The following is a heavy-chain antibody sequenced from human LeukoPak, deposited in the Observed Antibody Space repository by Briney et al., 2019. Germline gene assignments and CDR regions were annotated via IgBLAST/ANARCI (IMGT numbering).Heavy chain of an antibody. CDR1: GFTFSRHW. D-gene: IGHD3-22*01. J-gene: IGHJ4*02. CDR3: ATPLDYYDWSDSHQGGD. CDR2: IKHDGSEK. V-gene: IGHV3-7*03. Sequence: GGSLRLSCAASGFTFSRHWMTWVRQAPGKGLEWVANIKHDGSEKNYVDSVKGRFTISRDNAKNSLYLQMNSLRAEDTAVYYCATPLDYYDWSDSHQGGDWGQGTLVTVSS.